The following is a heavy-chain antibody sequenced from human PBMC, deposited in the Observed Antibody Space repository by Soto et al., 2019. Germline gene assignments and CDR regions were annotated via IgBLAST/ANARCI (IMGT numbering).Heavy chain of an antibody. D-gene: IGHD2-2*01. CDR1: GGSISSYY. Sequence: QVQLQESGPGLVKPSETLSLTCTVSGGSISSYYWSWIRQPAGKGLEWIGRIYTGGSTNYNPSLKRRVTMSVDTSKNQFSLKLSSVTAADTAVYYCARNTVTYCSSTSCSPDAFDIWGQGTMVTVSS. CDR3: ARNTVTYCSSTSCSPDAFDI. J-gene: IGHJ3*02. V-gene: IGHV4-4*07. CDR2: IYTGGST.